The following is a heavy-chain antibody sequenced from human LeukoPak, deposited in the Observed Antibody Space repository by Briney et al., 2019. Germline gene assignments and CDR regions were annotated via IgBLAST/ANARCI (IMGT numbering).Heavy chain of an antibody. CDR3: ARLAFCTNAVCFSNYYYSMDV. Sequence: GESLKISCKGSGYSFTSYWIGWVRQMPGKGLEWMGIIYPDDSDTKYSPSFQGQVTISADKSISTAYLQWSSLKASDTAMYYCARLAFCTNAVCFSNYYYSMDVWGRGTTVTISS. CDR1: GYSFTSYW. D-gene: IGHD2-8*01. J-gene: IGHJ6*03. V-gene: IGHV5-51*01. CDR2: IYPDDSDT.